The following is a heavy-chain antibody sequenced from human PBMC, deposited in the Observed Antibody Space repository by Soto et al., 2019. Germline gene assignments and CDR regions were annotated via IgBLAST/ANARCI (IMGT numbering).Heavy chain of an antibody. CDR3: ARELDYGYFSYYYGMDV. CDR1: GFIFNNYG. Sequence: PGGSLRLSCAASGFIFNNYGMHWVRQAPGKGLEWVAVVLFDGSNQYYADSVKGRFTISRDNSKNTLYLQMNSLRAEDTAVYYCARELDYGYFSYYYGMDVWGPGTTVTVSS. D-gene: IGHD5-18*01. J-gene: IGHJ6*02. V-gene: IGHV3-33*01. CDR2: VLFDGSNQ.